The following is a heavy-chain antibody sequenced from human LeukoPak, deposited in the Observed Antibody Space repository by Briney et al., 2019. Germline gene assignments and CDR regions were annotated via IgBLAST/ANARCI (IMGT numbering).Heavy chain of an antibody. CDR2: IYYSGST. Sequence: SETLSLTCTVSGGSISSGDYYWSWIRQPPGTGLEWIGYIYYSGSTYYNPSLKSRVTISVDTSKNQFSLKLSSVTAADTAVYYCARVEGAPVCSGTSCPFDYWGQGTLVTVSS. J-gene: IGHJ4*02. D-gene: IGHD2-2*01. V-gene: IGHV4-30-4*01. CDR3: ARVEGAPVCSGTSCPFDY. CDR1: GGSISSGDYY.